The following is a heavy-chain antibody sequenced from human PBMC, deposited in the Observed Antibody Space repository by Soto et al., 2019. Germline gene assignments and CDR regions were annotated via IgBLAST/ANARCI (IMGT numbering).Heavy chain of an antibody. J-gene: IGHJ4*01. CDR1: GFTFSSYA. D-gene: IGHD4-4*01. CDR2: ISYDGSNK. CDR3: ATAPLSPTDAVYYFAY. V-gene: IGHV3-30-3*01. Sequence: PGWSLRLSCAASGFTFSSYAMHWVRQAPGKGLEWVAVISYDGSNKYYADSVKGRFTISRDNSKNTLYLQMNSLRAEDTAVYYCATAPLSPTDAVYYFAYRGNRRLVNVSS.